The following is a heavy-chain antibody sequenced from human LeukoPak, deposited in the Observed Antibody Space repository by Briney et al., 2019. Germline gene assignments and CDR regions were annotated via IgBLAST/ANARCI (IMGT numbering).Heavy chain of an antibody. J-gene: IGHJ4*02. CDR2: ISTTSDYT. V-gene: IGHV3-11*03. CDR1: GFTFSDYY. D-gene: IGHD5-18*01. Sequence: GGSLRLSCAASGFTFSDYYMSWIRQAPAKGRDGVSYISTTSDYTNYEDCVKGRFTISRDNAKNSLYLQMNRLRAEDTALYYCARLDTAMFFDYWGQGTLVTVSS. CDR3: ARLDTAMFFDY.